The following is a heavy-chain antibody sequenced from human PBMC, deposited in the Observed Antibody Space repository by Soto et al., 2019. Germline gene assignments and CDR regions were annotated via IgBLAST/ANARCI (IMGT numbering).Heavy chain of an antibody. CDR1: GGTFSSYA. CDR3: ARGYYGSGSYGWHYFVY. CDR2: LIPIFGTA. D-gene: IGHD3-10*01. V-gene: IGHV1-69*12. Sequence: QVQLVQSGAEVKKPGSSVKVSCKASGGTFSSYAISWVRQAPGQGLAWMGGLIPIFGTANYAQKLQGRVTIPAYESTSTACMELRSLRAEDTAVYYCARGYYGSGSYGWHYFVYWGQGTLVTVSS. J-gene: IGHJ4*02.